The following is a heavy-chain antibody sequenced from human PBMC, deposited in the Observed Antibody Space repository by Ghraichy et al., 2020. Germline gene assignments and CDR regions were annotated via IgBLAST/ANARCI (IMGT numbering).Heavy chain of an antibody. CDR2: INSDGSST. V-gene: IGHV3-74*01. Sequence: GGSLRLSCVASGFTFSSYWVHWFRQAPGRGLVWVSRINSDGSSTIYADSVKGRFTISRDNAKNTMYLQMNSLRAEDTAVYYCAKGTGGRGYYYAMDVWGQGSTDTVSS. D-gene: IGHD7-27*01. CDR3: AKGTGGRGYYYAMDV. CDR1: GFTFSSYW. J-gene: IGHJ6*02.